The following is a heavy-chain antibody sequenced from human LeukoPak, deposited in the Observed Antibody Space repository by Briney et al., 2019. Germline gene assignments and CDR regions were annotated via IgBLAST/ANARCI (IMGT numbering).Heavy chain of an antibody. J-gene: IGHJ5*02. CDR2: INLNSGGT. D-gene: IGHD6-13*01. Sequence: ASVKVSCKASGYTFTGYYMHWVRQAPGQGLEWMGWINLNSGGTNYAQKFQGRVTMTRDTSISTAYMELSRLRSDDTAVYYCARDYSAAAGTPWGQGTLVTVSS. CDR3: ARDYSAAAGTP. V-gene: IGHV1-2*02. CDR1: GYTFTGYY.